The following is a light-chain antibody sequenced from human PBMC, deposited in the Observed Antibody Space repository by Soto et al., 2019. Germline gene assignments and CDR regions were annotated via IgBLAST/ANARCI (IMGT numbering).Light chain of an antibody. J-gene: IGLJ1*01. CDR1: SSDVGTYNC. CDR2: EVN. CDR3: SSYTSSSTQV. Sequence: QSALAQPASVSGSPGQSITISCTGTSSDVGTYNCVSWYQQHPAKAPKLMIYEVNNRPSGVSYRFSGSQSGNTASLTISGLQTEDEADYYCSSYTSSSTQVFGTGTKLTVL. V-gene: IGLV2-14*01.